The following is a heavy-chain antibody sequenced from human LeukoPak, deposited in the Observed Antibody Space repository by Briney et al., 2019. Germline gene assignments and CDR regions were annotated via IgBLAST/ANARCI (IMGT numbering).Heavy chain of an antibody. V-gene: IGHV1-69*04. D-gene: IGHD4-17*01. CDR1: RGTFSSYA. Sequence: ASVKVSCKASRGTFSSYAISWVRQAPGQGLEWMGRIIPILGIANYAQKFQGRVTITADKSTSTAYMELSSLRSEDTAVYYCARGDYGDGTDNWFDPWGQGTLVTVSS. CDR3: ARGDYGDGTDNWFDP. J-gene: IGHJ5*02. CDR2: IIPILGIA.